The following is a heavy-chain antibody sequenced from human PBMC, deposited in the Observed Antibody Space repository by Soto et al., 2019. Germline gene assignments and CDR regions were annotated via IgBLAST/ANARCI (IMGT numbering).Heavy chain of an antibody. D-gene: IGHD2-2*01. CDR3: ARVGPYARAPHYYYGMDV. CDR2: INSDGSST. Sequence: QAGGSLRLSCAASGFTFSSYWMHWVRQAPGKGLVWVSRINSDGSSTSYADSVKGRFTISRDNAKNTLYLQMNSLRAEDTAVYYCARVGPYARAPHYYYGMDVWGQGTTVTVSS. V-gene: IGHV3-74*01. J-gene: IGHJ6*02. CDR1: GFTFSSYW.